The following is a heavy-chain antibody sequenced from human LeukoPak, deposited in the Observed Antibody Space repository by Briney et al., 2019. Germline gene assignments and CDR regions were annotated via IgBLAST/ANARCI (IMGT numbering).Heavy chain of an antibody. D-gene: IGHD2-2*01. CDR1: GGSISSYY. CDR3: ARSVVPAVNRPNWFDP. V-gene: IGHV4-59*01. Sequence: SETLSLTCTVSGGSISSYYWSWIRQPPGKGLEWIGYIYYSGSTNYNPSLKSRVTISVDTSKNQFSLKLSSVTAADTAVYYCARSVVPAVNRPNWFDPWGQGTLVTVSS. J-gene: IGHJ5*02. CDR2: IYYSGST.